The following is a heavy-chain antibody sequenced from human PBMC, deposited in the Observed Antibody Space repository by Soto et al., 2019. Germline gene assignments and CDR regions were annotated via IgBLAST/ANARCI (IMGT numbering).Heavy chain of an antibody. V-gene: IGHV1-69*01. CDR1: GGTFSNYP. CDR2: IIPIFGTT. J-gene: IGHJ4*02. D-gene: IGHD2-21*02. CDR3: ARGLYCGGGCYSHFDY. Sequence: VQLVQSGAEVKKPGSSVKVSCKASGGTFSNYPXIWVRQAPXQGLDWMGGIIPIFGTTDYGQRFQGRVTITADESTNTAYMELSSLRSDDTAVYYCARGLYCGGGCYSHFDYWGQGTLVTVSS.